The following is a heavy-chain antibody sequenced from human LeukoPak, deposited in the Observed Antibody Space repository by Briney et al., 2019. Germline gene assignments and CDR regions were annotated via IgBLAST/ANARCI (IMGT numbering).Heavy chain of an antibody. CDR2: ISYNGGNE. CDR3: ARDLNGSGDY. V-gene: IGHV3-30-3*01. CDR1: GFTFSGYT. Sequence: PGGSLRLSCAASGFTFSGYTMDWVRQAPGKGLEWVAVISYNGGNEYYVDSVKGRFTISRDNSKNPLYLQMNSLSPEDTAVYYCARDLNGSGDYWGQGTLVTVSS. J-gene: IGHJ4*02. D-gene: IGHD3-10*01.